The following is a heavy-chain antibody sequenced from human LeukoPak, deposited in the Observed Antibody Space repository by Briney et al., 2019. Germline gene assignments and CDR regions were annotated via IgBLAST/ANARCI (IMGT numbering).Heavy chain of an antibody. CDR2: IYYSGST. CDR1: GGSISSSNYY. J-gene: IGHJ3*01. Sequence: PSETLSLTCTVSGGSISSSNYYWGWIRQPPGKGLEWIGSIYYSGSTNYYPSLNRRVTMSVDTSKNQFSLRLTSGTAADAAVYFGAHFKGGSLEFWGQGTMVTVSS. V-gene: IGHV4-39*01. D-gene: IGHD1-26*01. CDR3: AHFKGGSLEF.